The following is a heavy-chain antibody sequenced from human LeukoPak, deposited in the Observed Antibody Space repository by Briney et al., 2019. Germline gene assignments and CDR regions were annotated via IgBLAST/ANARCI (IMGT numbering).Heavy chain of an antibody. CDR3: ARDSGSYAKDY. D-gene: IGHD1-26*01. Sequence: ASVKVSCKASGYTFTSYYMHWVRQAPGQGLEWMGWISGYNGNTNYAQKLQARVTMTTDTSTSTVYMELRSLRSDDTAVYYCARDSGSYAKDYWGQGTLVTVSS. J-gene: IGHJ4*02. CDR1: GYTFTSYY. V-gene: IGHV1-18*04. CDR2: ISGYNGNT.